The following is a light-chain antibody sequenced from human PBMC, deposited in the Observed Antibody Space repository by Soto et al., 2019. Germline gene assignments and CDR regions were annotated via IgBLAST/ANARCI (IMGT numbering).Light chain of an antibody. CDR2: AAA. J-gene: IGKJ4*01. CDR3: QQADSFPLT. CDR1: QGISRW. Sequence: DIQMTQSPSSLSASVRDTVTITCRASQGISRWVAWYQQKPGKAPKLLIYAAASLTSGGTSRFIVSGSGTDFPLTISSLQPEDFATYYCQQADSFPLTFGGGTKVEIK. V-gene: IGKV1-12*01.